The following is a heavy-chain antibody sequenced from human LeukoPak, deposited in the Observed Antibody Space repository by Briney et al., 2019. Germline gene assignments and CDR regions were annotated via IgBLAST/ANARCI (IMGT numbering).Heavy chain of an antibody. CDR2: ISYDGSNK. Sequence: PGGSLRLSCAASGFTFSSYGMHWVRQAPGKGLEWVAVISYDGSNKYYADSVKGRFTISRDNSKNTLYLQMNSLRAEDTTVYYCARRFSRSRRSWFDPWGQGTLVTVSS. D-gene: IGHD6-13*01. CDR1: GFTFSSYG. J-gene: IGHJ5*02. CDR3: ARRFSRSRRSWFDP. V-gene: IGHV3-30*03.